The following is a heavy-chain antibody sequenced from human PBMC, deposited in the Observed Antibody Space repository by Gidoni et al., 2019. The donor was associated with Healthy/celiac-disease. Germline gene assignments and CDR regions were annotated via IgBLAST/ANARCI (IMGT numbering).Heavy chain of an antibody. CDR1: GFTFSSYA. V-gene: IGHV3-23*01. CDR2: ISGSGGST. CDR3: AKGGERGYYYYGMDV. J-gene: IGHJ6*02. D-gene: IGHD2-21*01. Sequence: EVQLLESGGGLVQPGGSLRLSCSASGFTFSSYAMSWVRQAPGKGLEWVSAISGSGGSTYYADSVKGRFTISRDNSKNTLYLQMNSLRAEDTAVYYCAKGGERGYYYYGMDVWGQGTTVTVSS.